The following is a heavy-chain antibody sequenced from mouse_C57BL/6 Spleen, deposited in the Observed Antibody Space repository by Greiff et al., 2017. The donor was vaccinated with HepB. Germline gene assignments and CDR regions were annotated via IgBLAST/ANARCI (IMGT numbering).Heavy chain of an antibody. CDR2: ISSGSSTI. D-gene: IGHD1-1*01. CDR1: GFTFSDYG. Sequence: EVKLVESGGGLVKPGGSLKLSCAASGFTFSDYGMHWVRQAPEKGLEWVAYISSGSSTIYYADTVKGRFTISRDNAKNTLFLQMTSLRSEDTAMYYCARAGLLRSSFAYWGQGTLVTVSA. CDR3: ARAGLLRSSFAY. V-gene: IGHV5-17*01. J-gene: IGHJ3*01.